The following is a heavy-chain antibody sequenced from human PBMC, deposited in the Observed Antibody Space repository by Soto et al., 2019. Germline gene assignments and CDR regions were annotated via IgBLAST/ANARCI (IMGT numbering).Heavy chain of an antibody. CDR1: GDTFSNHT. CDR3: AREDSIEGMDV. CDR2: IIPIFGTA. V-gene: IGHV1-69*13. Sequence: ASVKVSCKASGDTFSNHTISWVRQAPGQGLEWMGGIIPIFGTANYAQKFQGRVTITADESTSTAYMELSSLRSEDTAVYYCAREDSIEGMDVWGQGTTVTVSS. J-gene: IGHJ6*02. D-gene: IGHD1-26*01.